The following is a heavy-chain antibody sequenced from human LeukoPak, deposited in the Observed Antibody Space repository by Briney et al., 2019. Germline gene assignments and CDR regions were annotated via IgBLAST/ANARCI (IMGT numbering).Heavy chain of an antibody. CDR2: IYHSGST. D-gene: IGHD2-2*03. V-gene: IGHV4-30-2*01. Sequence: SQTLSVICTVSGGSISSGGYYWSWIRQPPGKGLEWIGNIYHSGSTYYNPSLKSRVNISVYRYKNQSSLKLRSVPAADTAVYYCADLWIGFNYFDYWAQGTLVTVSS. J-gene: IGHJ4*02. CDR3: ADLWIGFNYFDY. CDR1: GGSISSGGYY.